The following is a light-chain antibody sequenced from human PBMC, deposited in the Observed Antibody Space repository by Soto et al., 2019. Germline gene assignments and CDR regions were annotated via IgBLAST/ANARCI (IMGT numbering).Light chain of an antibody. CDR2: GAS. Sequence: EVVMTQSPASLSASPGERVTLSCRASQNIRSSLAWFQQIPGQAPRLLIYGASTRATGIPARFSGSGSGTEFTLTISSLQSEDFAVYYCQQYINWPLTFGGGTKVDIK. J-gene: IGKJ4*01. CDR3: QQYINWPLT. V-gene: IGKV3-15*01. CDR1: QNIRSS.